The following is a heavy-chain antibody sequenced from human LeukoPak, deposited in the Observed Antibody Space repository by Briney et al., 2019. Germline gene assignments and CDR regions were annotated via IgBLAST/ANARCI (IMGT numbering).Heavy chain of an antibody. J-gene: IGHJ4*02. CDR1: GGTFSSYA. D-gene: IGHD6-13*01. V-gene: IGHV1-69*05. CDR3: AREVAAARFDY. Sequence: ASVKVSCKASGGTFSSYAISWVRQAPGQGLEWMGRIIPIFGTANYARKFQGRVTITTDESTSTAYMELSSLRSEDTAVYYCAREVAAARFDYWGQGTLVTVSS. CDR2: IIPIFGTA.